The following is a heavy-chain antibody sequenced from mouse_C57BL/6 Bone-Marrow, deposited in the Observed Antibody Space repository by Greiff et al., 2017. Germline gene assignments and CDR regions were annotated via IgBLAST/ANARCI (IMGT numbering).Heavy chain of an antibody. D-gene: IGHD4-1*01. J-gene: IGHJ2*01. Sequence: QVQLQQPGAELVKPGASVKMSCKASGYTFTSYWITWVKQRPGQGLEWIGDIYPTSGRTNYNEKFKSKAILTVDTSSNTAYMQISSLTSEDSAVFCCARSGPLGRSFDYWGQGTTLTVSS. CDR1: GYTFTSYW. CDR3: ARSGPLGRSFDY. CDR2: IYPTSGRT. V-gene: IGHV1-55*01.